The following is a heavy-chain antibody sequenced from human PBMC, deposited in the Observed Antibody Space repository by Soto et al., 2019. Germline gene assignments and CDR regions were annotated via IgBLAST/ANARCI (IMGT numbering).Heavy chain of an antibody. Sequence: EVQLVESGGALIQPGGSLRLSCVASGFSVSSNHMTWVRHTPGKGLEWVSIIYTGGSINYADSVKGRFTISRDNSKNTVYLQMNRLRVEDTAVYYCARVHVTAYPYFDYWGRGTLITVSS. CDR2: IYTGGSI. CDR3: ARVHVTAYPYFDY. V-gene: IGHV3-53*01. CDR1: GFSVSSNH. D-gene: IGHD2-21*02. J-gene: IGHJ4*02.